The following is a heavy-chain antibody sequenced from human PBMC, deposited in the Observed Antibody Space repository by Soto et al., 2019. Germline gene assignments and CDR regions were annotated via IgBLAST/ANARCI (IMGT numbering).Heavy chain of an antibody. J-gene: IGHJ4*02. CDR1: GASVTTYTFY. CDR3: LSSGTALDIIVVPTDY. CDR2: VSYTGTT. V-gene: IGHV4-39*01. D-gene: IGHD2-2*03. Sequence: SETLSLTCTVSGASVTTYTFYWGWIRQSPGKGLELIGSVSYTGTTHYNPSLRRRVTISVDGSENQFSLRLSSVTAADTAVYYCLSSGTALDIIVVPTDYWGQGMLVPVSS.